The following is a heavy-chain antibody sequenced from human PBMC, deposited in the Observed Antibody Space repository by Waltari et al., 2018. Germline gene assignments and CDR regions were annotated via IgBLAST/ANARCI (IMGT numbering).Heavy chain of an antibody. D-gene: IGHD1-7*01. V-gene: IGHV1-2*02. CDR2: IYPNSGGT. CDR1: GYRLTDYH. CDR3: VRENWHYDY. Sequence: QVQAVQSGAEVKKPGDSVLVSCKAAGYRLTDYHMHCVRQAPGQGLEWMGWIYPNSGGTNHAQKFQGSVTLTRDTSISTVYMELSILRSDDTAVYYCVRENWHYDYWGQGTLVTVSS. J-gene: IGHJ4*02.